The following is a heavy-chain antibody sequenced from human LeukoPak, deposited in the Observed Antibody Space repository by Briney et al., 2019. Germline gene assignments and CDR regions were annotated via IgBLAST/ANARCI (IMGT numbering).Heavy chain of an antibody. CDR1: GFSFSNYW. CDR2: ISRAGDRT. J-gene: IGHJ3*01. Sequence: GGSLRLSCAASGFSFSNYWMSWVRQAPGKGLEWVSSISRAGDRTYYEDSVKGRFTISRDNSRNTMFLQMNSLRAEDTAVYYCARGESFAFDVWGQGTMVTVSS. CDR3: ARGESFAFDV. V-gene: IGHV3-23*01.